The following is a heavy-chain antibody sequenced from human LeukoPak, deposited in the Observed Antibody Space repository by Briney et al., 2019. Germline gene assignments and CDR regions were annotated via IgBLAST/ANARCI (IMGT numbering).Heavy chain of an antibody. D-gene: IGHD2-8*01. J-gene: IGHJ4*02. Sequence: PGGFLRLSCAASGFTFSNFWMHWVRQAPGKGLVWVSRISRDGSSTSYADSVKGRFNISRDNAKNTLYLQMNSLRAEDTAVYYCARGMSKHDHWGQGTLVTVSS. V-gene: IGHV3-74*01. CDR1: GFTFSNFW. CDR2: ISRDGSST. CDR3: ARGMSKHDH.